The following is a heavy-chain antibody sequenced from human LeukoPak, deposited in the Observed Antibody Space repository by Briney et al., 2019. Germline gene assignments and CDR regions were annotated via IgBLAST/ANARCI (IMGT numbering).Heavy chain of an antibody. J-gene: IGHJ4*02. V-gene: IGHV4-39*01. CDR3: ARVSYYYDSSGDDVSGFDY. Sequence: PSETLSLTCTVSGGSISSSSYYWGWIRQPPGKGLEWIGSIYYSGSTYYNPSLKSRVTISVDTSKNQFSLKLSSVTAADTAVYYCARVSYYYDSSGDDVSGFDYWGQGTLVTVSS. CDR2: IYYSGST. D-gene: IGHD3-22*01. CDR1: GGSISSSSYY.